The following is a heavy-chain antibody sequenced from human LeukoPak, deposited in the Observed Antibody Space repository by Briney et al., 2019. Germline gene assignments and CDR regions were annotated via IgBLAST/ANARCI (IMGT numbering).Heavy chain of an antibody. CDR1: GFTFTSSA. CDR2: IVVGSGNT. CDR3: AAPHKTYSSGWYLYYYGMDV. J-gene: IGHJ6*02. V-gene: IGHV1-58*01. Sequence: ASVKASCKASGFTFTSSAVQWVRQARGQRLEWIGWIVVGSGNTNYAQKFQERVTITRDMSTSTAYMELSSLRSEDTAVYYCAAPHKTYSSGWYLYYYGMDVWGQGATVTVSS. D-gene: IGHD6-19*01.